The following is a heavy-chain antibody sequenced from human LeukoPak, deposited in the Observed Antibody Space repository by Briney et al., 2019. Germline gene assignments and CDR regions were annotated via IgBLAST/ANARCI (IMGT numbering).Heavy chain of an antibody. CDR3: ARDIGNSGFNLDY. J-gene: IGHJ4*02. D-gene: IGHD5-12*01. V-gene: IGHV3-53*01. CDR2: IYSGGST. Sequence: GGSLRLSCAASGFTVSSNYMSWVRQAPGKGLEWVSVIYSGGSTYYADSVRGRFTISRDNSNLYLQMNSLRAEDTAIYYCARDIGNSGFNLDYWGQGTPVTVSS. CDR1: GFTVSSNY.